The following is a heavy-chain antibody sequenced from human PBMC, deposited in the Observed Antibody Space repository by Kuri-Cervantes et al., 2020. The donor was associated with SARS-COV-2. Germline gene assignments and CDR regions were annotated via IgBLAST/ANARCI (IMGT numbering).Heavy chain of an antibody. J-gene: IGHJ4*02. CDR3: ATDTAMVDY. V-gene: IGHV3-30-3*01. D-gene: IGHD5-18*01. Sequence: GGSLRLSCAASGFTFSSYAMHWVRQAPGKGLEWVAVISYDGSNKYYADSVKGRFTISRDNARNSLSLQMNSLRAEDTAMYYCATDTAMVDYWGQGTLVTVSS. CDR2: ISYDGSNK. CDR1: GFTFSSYA.